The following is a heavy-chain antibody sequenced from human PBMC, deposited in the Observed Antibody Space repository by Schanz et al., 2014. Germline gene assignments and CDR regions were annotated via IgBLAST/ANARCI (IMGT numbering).Heavy chain of an antibody. Sequence: QVQLVESGGGVVQPGRSLRLSCAGSGFSFSGFGMHWVRQAPGKGLEWVAVISYDGRNKYFADSVKGRFTISRDNSKNTLFLQVNSLRAEDTAVYHCAKDLPAVAVAPLMTGLYDSWGQGSLVTVS. D-gene: IGHD6-19*01. V-gene: IGHV3-30*18. CDR2: ISYDGRNK. CDR1: GFSFSGFG. J-gene: IGHJ4*02. CDR3: AKDLPAVAVAPLMTGLYDS.